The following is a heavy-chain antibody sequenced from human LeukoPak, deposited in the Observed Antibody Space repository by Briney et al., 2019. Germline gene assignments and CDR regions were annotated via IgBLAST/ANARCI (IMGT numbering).Heavy chain of an antibody. CDR1: GFTFSSYG. Sequence: GGSLRLSCAASGFTFSSYGMHWVRQAPGKGLEWVAVIWYDGSNKYYADSVKGRFTISRDNSKNTLYLQMNSLRAEDTAVNYCARDSYYGSGSYLLNWFDPWGQGTLVTVSS. CDR2: IWYDGSNK. V-gene: IGHV3-33*01. J-gene: IGHJ5*02. D-gene: IGHD3-10*01. CDR3: ARDSYYGSGSYLLNWFDP.